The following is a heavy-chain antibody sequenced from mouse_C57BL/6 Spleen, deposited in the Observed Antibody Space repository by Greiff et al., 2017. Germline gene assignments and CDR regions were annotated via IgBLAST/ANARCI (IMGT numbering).Heavy chain of an antibody. CDR3: ARESSPGAMDY. V-gene: IGHV3-6*01. CDR1: GYSITSGYY. D-gene: IGHD1-3*01. J-gene: IGHJ4*01. Sequence: DVQLQESGPGLVKPSQSLSLTCSVTGYSITSGYYWNWIRQFPGNKLEWMGYISYDGSNNYNPSLKNRISITRDTSKNQFFLKLNSVTTEDTATYYCARESSPGAMDYWGQGTSVTVSS. CDR2: ISYDGSN.